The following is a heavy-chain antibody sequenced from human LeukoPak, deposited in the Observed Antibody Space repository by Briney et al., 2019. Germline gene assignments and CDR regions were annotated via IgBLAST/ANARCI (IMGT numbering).Heavy chain of an antibody. V-gene: IGHV1-2*06. Sequence: ASVKVSCKASGYTLIGYYIHWARQAPGQGLEWMGRINPNSGGTNYAQMFQGRLTMTRDTSISTAYMELSRLRSDDTAVYYCATFLAGAGTSDYWGQGTLVTVSS. J-gene: IGHJ4*02. D-gene: IGHD6-19*01. CDR2: INPNSGGT. CDR1: GYTLIGYY. CDR3: ATFLAGAGTSDY.